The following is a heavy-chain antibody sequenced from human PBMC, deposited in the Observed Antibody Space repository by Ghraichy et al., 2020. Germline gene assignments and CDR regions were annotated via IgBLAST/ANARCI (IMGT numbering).Heavy chain of an antibody. CDR2: INHSGST. Sequence: SETLYLTCAVYGGSFSGYYWSWIRQPPGKGLEWIGEINHSGSTNYNPSLKSRVTISVDTSKNQFSLKLSSVTAADTAVYYCARGPRDFWSGYYTGIGWFDPWGQGTLVTVSS. CDR3: ARGPRDFWSGYYTGIGWFDP. CDR1: GGSFSGYY. D-gene: IGHD3-3*01. J-gene: IGHJ5*02. V-gene: IGHV4-34*01.